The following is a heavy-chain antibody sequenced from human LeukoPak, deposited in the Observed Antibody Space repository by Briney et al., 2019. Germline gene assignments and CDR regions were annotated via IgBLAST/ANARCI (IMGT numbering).Heavy chain of an antibody. V-gene: IGHV3-48*03. CDR2: ISSSGSTK. J-gene: IGHJ4*02. D-gene: IGHD3-16*01. CDR3: ARMGDYWTPLDY. CDR1: GFTFSSYE. Sequence: PGGSLRLSCAASGFTFSSYEMNWVRQAPGKGLEWVSYISSSGSTKYYADSVKGRFTFSRDNAKNSLYLQMNSLRAEDTAVYYCARMGDYWTPLDYWGRGTLVTVSS.